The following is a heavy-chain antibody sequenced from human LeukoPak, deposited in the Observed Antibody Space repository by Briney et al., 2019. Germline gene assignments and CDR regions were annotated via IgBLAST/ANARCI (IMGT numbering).Heavy chain of an antibody. CDR1: GFTFSSYA. V-gene: IGHV3-23*01. D-gene: IGHD2-15*01. Sequence: PGGSLRLSCAASGFTFSSYAMSWVRQAPGKGLEWVSAISGSGGSTYYADSVKGRFTISRDNSKNTLYLQMNSLRAEDTAVYYCAKDGNLYCSGGSCFDLDYWGQGPLVTVSS. CDR2: ISGSGGST. J-gene: IGHJ4*02. CDR3: AKDGNLYCSGGSCFDLDY.